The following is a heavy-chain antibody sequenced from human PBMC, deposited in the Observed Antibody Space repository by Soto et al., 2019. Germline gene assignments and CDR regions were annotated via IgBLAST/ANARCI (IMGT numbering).Heavy chain of an antibody. V-gene: IGHV4-59*08. CDR3: ASLYYGSGGDYEFPYYYYYMDV. CDR1: GGSISSYY. D-gene: IGHD3-10*01. CDR2: IYYSGST. J-gene: IGHJ6*03. Sequence: SETLSLTCTVSGGSISSYYWSWIRQPPGKGLEWIGYIYYSGSTNYNPSLKSRVPISVDTSKNPFPLKLSSVTAADTAVYYCASLYYGSGGDYEFPYYYYYMDVWGKGTTVTVSS.